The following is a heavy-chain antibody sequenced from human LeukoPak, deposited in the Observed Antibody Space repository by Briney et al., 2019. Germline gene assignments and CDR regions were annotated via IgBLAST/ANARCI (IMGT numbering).Heavy chain of an antibody. V-gene: IGHV4-39*01. Sequence: SETLSLTCTVSGGSISSSSYYWGWIRQPPGKGLEWIGSIYYGGSTYYNPSLKSRVTISVDTSKNQFSLKLSSVTAADTAVYYCARQVGSGWYLYWFDPWGQGTLVTVSS. CDR3: ARQVGSGWYLYWFDP. D-gene: IGHD6-19*01. CDR2: IYYGGST. J-gene: IGHJ5*02. CDR1: GGSISSSSYY.